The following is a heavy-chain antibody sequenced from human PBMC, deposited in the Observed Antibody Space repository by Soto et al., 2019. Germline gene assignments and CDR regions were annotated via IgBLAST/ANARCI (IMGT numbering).Heavy chain of an antibody. J-gene: IGHJ6*03. Sequence: QVQLVQSGAEVKKPGSSVKVSCKASGGTFSSYTISWVRQAPGHGLEWMGRIIPILGIANYAQKFQGRVTITADKSTSTAYMELSSLRSEDTAVYYCASGKGAYYMDVWGKGTTVTVSS. CDR2: IIPILGIA. V-gene: IGHV1-69*02. CDR3: ASGKGAYYMDV. D-gene: IGHD1-26*01. CDR1: GGTFSSYT.